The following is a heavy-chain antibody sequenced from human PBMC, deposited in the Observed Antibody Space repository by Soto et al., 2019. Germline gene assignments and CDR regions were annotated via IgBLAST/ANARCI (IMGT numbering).Heavy chain of an antibody. CDR3: ARGGSSSAYYYYGMDV. J-gene: IGHJ6*02. V-gene: IGHV5-51*01. CDR2: IYPGDSDT. CDR1: GYSFTSYW. D-gene: IGHD6-6*01. Sequence: GESLKISCKGSGYSFTSYWIGWVRQMPGKGLEWMGIIYPGDSDTRYSPSFQGQVTISADKSISTVYLQWSSLKASDTAMYYCARGGSSSAYYYYGMDVWGQGTTVTVSS.